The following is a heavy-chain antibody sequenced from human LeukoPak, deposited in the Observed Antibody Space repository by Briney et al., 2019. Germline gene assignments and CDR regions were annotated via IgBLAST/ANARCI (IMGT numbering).Heavy chain of an antibody. CDR2: ITDSGENT. CDR1: GFTFSIYA. V-gene: IGHV3-23*01. Sequence: QPGGSLRLSCAASGFTFSIYAMSWVRQAPGKGLEWVSSITDSGENTYYADSVKGRFTISRDNSRNTLFLQMNSLSAEDTAVYYCAKAIGSRTYYRTDYRGQGTLVTVSS. J-gene: IGHJ4*02. D-gene: IGHD3-10*01. CDR3: AKAIGSRTYYRTDY.